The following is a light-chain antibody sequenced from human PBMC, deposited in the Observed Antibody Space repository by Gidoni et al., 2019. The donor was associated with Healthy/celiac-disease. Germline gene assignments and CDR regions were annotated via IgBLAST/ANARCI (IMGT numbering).Light chain of an antibody. Sequence: DIQMTQSPSTLSASVGDRVTITCRDSQSISSWLAWYQQKPGKAPKLMIYKASSLESGVPSRFSGSGSGTEFTITISSLQHDDFATYYCQQYNSYSGTFGQGTKLEIK. CDR2: KAS. J-gene: IGKJ2*01. CDR3: QQYNSYSGT. V-gene: IGKV1-5*03. CDR1: QSISSW.